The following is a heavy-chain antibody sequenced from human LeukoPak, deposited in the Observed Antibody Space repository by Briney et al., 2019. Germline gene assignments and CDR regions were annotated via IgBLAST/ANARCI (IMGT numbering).Heavy chain of an antibody. D-gene: IGHD3-22*01. Sequence: GASVKVSCKVSGYTLTELSMHWVRQAPGKGLEWMGGFDPEDGETIYAQKFQGRVTMTEDTSTDTAYMELSSLRSEDTAVYYCATFYGSSGYYYNWFDPWGQGTLVTVSS. CDR3: ATFYGSSGYYYNWFDP. V-gene: IGHV1-24*01. J-gene: IGHJ5*02. CDR2: FDPEDGET. CDR1: GYTLTELS.